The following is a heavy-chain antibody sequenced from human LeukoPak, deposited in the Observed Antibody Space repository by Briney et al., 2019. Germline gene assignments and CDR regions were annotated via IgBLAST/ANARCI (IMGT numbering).Heavy chain of an antibody. D-gene: IGHD6-13*01. J-gene: IGHJ5*02. CDR2: IYYSGST. CDR3: ARVRRGAAEFDP. Sequence: SETLSLTCTVSGGSISSSSYYWGWIRQPPGKGLEWIGSIYYSGSTYYNPSLKSRVTISVDTSKNQFSLKLSSVTAADTAVYYCARVRRGAAEFDPWGQGTLVTVSS. CDR1: GGSISSSSYY. V-gene: IGHV4-39*07.